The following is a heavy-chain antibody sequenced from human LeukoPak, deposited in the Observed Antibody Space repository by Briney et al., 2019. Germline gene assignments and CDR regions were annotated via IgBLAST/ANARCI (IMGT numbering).Heavy chain of an antibody. J-gene: IGHJ2*01. CDR1: GFTVSSYR. CDR3: ARGSDCSGGSCYSYWYFDL. V-gene: IGHV3-74*01. CDR2: INSGGSST. Sequence: GGSLRLSCAASGFTVSSYRMHWVRHAPGKGLVWVSRINSGGSSTSYADSVKGRFTISRDNAKNTLYLQMNSLRAEDTAMYYCARGSDCSGGSCYSYWYFDLWGRGTLVTVSS. D-gene: IGHD2-15*01.